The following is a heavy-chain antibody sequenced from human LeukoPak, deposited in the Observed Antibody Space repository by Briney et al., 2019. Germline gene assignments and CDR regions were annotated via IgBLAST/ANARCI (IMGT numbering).Heavy chain of an antibody. Sequence: SETLSLTCTVSGGSISSSSYYWGWIRRPPGKGLEWIGSIYYSGSTYYNPSLKSRVTISVDTSKNQFSLKLSSVTAADTAVYYCARGRGSVVTPYNWFDPWGQGTLVTVSS. CDR3: ARGRGSVVTPYNWFDP. CDR1: GGSISSSSYY. V-gene: IGHV4-39*07. CDR2: IYYSGST. J-gene: IGHJ5*02. D-gene: IGHD4-23*01.